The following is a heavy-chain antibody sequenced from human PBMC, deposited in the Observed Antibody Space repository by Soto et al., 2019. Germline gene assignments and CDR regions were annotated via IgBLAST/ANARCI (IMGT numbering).Heavy chain of an antibody. CDR1: GGSITSGGYS. CDR3: ARDYYGMDV. V-gene: IGHV4-30-2*06. J-gene: IGHJ6*02. Sequence: SETLSLTCTVSGGSITSGGYSWTWIRQSPGKGLEWIGYTYQSGSAYYNPSLKSRVTISVDRSKNQFPLNLTSVTAADTAVYYCARDYYGMDVWGQGTTVTVSS. CDR2: TYQSGSA.